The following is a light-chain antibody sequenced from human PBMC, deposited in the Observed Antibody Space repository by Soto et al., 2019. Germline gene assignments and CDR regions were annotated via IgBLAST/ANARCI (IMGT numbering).Light chain of an antibody. CDR2: GAS. V-gene: IGKV3-20*01. CDR3: QQYGSSVKT. CDR1: QSVSSN. Sequence: EIGLTQSPATLSVSPGERATLSCRASQSVSSNLAWYQQKPGQAPSLLIFGASNRAPDIPDRFSGSGSGTDFTLTISRLEPEDFAVYFCQQYGSSVKTFGQGTKVDIK. J-gene: IGKJ1*01.